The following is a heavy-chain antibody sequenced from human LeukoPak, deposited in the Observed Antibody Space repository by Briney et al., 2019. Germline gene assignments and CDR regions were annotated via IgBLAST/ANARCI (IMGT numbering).Heavy chain of an antibody. V-gene: IGHV3-7*01. CDR1: GFTFSSYW. J-gene: IGHJ4*02. CDR2: IKQDGSEK. Sequence: GGSLRLSCAASGFTFSSYWMSWVRQAPGKGLEWVANIKQDGSEKYYVDSVEGRFTISRDNAKNSLYLQMNSLRAEDTAVYYCARDLDSSSWLVDYWGQGTLVTVSS. CDR3: ARDLDSSSWLVDY. D-gene: IGHD6-13*01.